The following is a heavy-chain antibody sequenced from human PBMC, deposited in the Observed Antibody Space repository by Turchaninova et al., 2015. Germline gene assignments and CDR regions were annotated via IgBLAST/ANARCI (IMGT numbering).Heavy chain of an antibody. CDR2: NNHGGST. J-gene: IGHJ4*02. CDR1: GGSFSGSY. CDR3: ARAPYSSGCFDY. D-gene: IGHD6-19*01. V-gene: IGHV4-34*01. Sequence: QVQLQQWGAGLLKPSETLSLTCAVYGGSFSGSYWRWIRQPPGTGREWIGENNHGGSTNYNPSLKSRVTIAVDTSQNQFSRKRSSVTAADTAVYYCARAPYSSGCFDYWGQGTLVTVSS.